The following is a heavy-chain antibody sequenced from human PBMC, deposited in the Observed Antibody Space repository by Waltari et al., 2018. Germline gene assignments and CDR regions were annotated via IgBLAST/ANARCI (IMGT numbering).Heavy chain of an antibody. CDR3: ARETLPGNKIIDY. J-gene: IGHJ4*02. D-gene: IGHD1-1*01. Sequence: QVQLVQSGAEVKEPGASVMVSCKTSGYTFTAYYLHWVRQAPGQGLEWMAWINANTGDSKSAQTFQGRVTVTRDTSITTAYLELSGLRSDDTALYYCARETLPGNKIIDYWGQGTLVTVSS. CDR2: INANTGDS. CDR1: GYTFTAYY. V-gene: IGHV1-2*02.